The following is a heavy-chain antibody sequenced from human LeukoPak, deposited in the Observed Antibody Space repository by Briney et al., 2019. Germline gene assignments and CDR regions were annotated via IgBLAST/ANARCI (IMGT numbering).Heavy chain of an antibody. J-gene: IGHJ4*02. Sequence: PGGSLRLSCAASGFTFSSYGMHWVRQAPGKGLEWVAVISYDGSNKYYADSVKGRFTISRDNSKNTLYLQMNSLRAEDTAVYYCAKLTTTGSSKNFDYWGQGTLVTVSS. CDR2: ISYDGSNK. CDR1: GFTFSSYG. V-gene: IGHV3-30*18. CDR3: AKLTTTGSSKNFDY. D-gene: IGHD6-6*01.